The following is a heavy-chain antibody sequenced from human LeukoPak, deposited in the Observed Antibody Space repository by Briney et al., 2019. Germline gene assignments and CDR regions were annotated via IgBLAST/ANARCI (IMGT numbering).Heavy chain of an antibody. CDR1: GFTFSSYA. CDR3: ARDLAVAGRWRNWFDP. J-gene: IGHJ5*02. CDR2: ISYDGSNK. D-gene: IGHD6-19*01. V-gene: IGHV3-30-3*01. Sequence: GGSLRLSCAASGFTFSSYAMHWVRQAPGKGLGWVAVISYDGSNKYYADSVKGRFTISRDNSKNTLYLQMNSLRAEDTAVYYCARDLAVAGRWRNWFDPWGQGTLVTVSS.